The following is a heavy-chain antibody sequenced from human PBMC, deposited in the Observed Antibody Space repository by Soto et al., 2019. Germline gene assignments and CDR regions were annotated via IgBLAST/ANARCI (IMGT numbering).Heavy chain of an antibody. V-gene: IGHV4-30-4*01. CDR1: GDSISSNNNY. D-gene: IGHD5-18*01. J-gene: IGHJ5*02. Sequence: PSETLSLTCTVSGDSISSNNNYWSWIRQPSGEGLEWIGFISYSGTTSYSPSLKSRVAISLDPSKNQFSLSLSSVTAADTAVYYCARGRGYSYGLDPWGQGTLVTVSS. CDR3: ARGRGYSYGLDP. CDR2: ISYSGTT.